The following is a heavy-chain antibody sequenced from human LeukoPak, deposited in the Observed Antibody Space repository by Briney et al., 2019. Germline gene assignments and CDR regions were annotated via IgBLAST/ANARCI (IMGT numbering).Heavy chain of an antibody. CDR3: VKAAYFYGSGSYYNDY. J-gene: IGHJ4*02. V-gene: IGHV3-23*01. Sequence: GGSLRLSCAASGFIFDDYAVNWVRQAPGKGLEWVSVISTSGDSIYYADAVKGRFTISRDNSKNTVYLQMNSLRAEDTAVYFCVKAAYFYGSGSYYNDYWGQGTLVTVSS. D-gene: IGHD3-10*01. CDR1: GFIFDDYA. CDR2: ISTSGDSI.